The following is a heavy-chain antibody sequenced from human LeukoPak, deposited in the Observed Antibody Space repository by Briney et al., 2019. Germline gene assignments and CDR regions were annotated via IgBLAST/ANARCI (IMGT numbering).Heavy chain of an antibody. Sequence: SVKVSCKASGGTFSSYAISWVRQAPGQGLEWMGGIIPIFGTANYAQKFQGRVTITAEKSTSTAYMELSSLRSEDTAVYYCAREQQWLVLSWKLLHDAFDIWGQGTMVTVSS. J-gene: IGHJ3*02. CDR3: AREQQWLVLSWKLLHDAFDI. CDR2: IIPIFGTA. V-gene: IGHV1-69*06. D-gene: IGHD6-19*01. CDR1: GGTFSSYA.